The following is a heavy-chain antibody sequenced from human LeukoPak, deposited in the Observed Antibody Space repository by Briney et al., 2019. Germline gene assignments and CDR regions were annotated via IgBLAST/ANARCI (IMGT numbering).Heavy chain of an antibody. J-gene: IGHJ6*03. V-gene: IGHV4-34*01. D-gene: IGHD6-6*01. Sequence: SETLSLTCTVSGGSFSGYYWSWIRQPPGKGLEWIGEINHSGSTNYNPSLKSRVTISVDTSKNQFSLKLSSVTAADTAVYYCARGVAARPYYYYYYMDVWGKGTTVTVSS. CDR1: GGSFSGYY. CDR2: INHSGST. CDR3: ARGVAARPYYYYYYMDV.